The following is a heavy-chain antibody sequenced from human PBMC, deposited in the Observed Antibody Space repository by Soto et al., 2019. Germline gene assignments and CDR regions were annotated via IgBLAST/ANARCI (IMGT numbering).Heavy chain of an antibody. CDR3: ARDREYRYGSYYGMDV. CDR1: GYTFTVYY. D-gene: IGHD5-18*01. J-gene: IGHJ6*02. Sequence: ASVKVSCKASGYTFTVYYMHWVRQAPGQGLEWMGWINPMCGAANYPQKFQGRVTITWDASMSTAYMELSSLRSEDTAVYYCARDREYRYGSYYGMDVWGQGTTVTVTS. CDR2: INPMCGAA. V-gene: IGHV1-2*02.